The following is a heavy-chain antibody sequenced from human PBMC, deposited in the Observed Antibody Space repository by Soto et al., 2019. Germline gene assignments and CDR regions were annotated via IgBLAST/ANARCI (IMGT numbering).Heavy chain of an antibody. Sequence: PGGSMRLSCAASGFTFSNAWMSWVRQAPGKGLEWVGRIKSKTDGGTTDYAAPVKGRFTISRDDSKNTLYLQMNSLKTEDTAVYYCTTDGGRWDYYGSGSRYYFDYWGQGTLVTVSS. V-gene: IGHV3-15*01. CDR1: GFTFSNAW. CDR2: IKSKTDGGTT. CDR3: TTDGGRWDYYGSGSRYYFDY. D-gene: IGHD3-10*01. J-gene: IGHJ4*02.